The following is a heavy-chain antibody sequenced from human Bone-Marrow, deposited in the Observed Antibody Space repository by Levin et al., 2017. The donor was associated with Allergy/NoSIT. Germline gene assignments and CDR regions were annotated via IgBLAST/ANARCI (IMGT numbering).Heavy chain of an antibody. Sequence: GGSLRLSCAASGFSFEDYAMHWVRQGPGKGLEWVSGINWNGGSTGYADSVKGRFTISRDNAKKSLYLEMNSLRPEDTALYYCVKDRGIYSSTLLSFDQWGQGTPVTVSS. J-gene: IGHJ4*02. CDR2: INWNGGST. V-gene: IGHV3-9*01. CDR3: VKDRGIYSSTLLSFDQ. D-gene: IGHD6-19*01. CDR1: GFSFEDYA.